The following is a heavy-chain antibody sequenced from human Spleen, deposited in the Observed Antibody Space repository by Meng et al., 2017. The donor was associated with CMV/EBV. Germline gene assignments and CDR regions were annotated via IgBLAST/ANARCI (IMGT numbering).Heavy chain of an antibody. V-gene: IGHV4-34*01. CDR2: INHSGST. D-gene: IGHD2/OR15-2a*01. CDR3: ARGFSWRNYFDY. J-gene: IGHJ4*02. CDR1: GGSFSGYY. Sequence: LTCAVYGGSFSGYYWSWIRQPPGKGLEWIGEINHSGSTNYNPSLKSRVTISVDTSKNQFSLKLSSVTAADTAVYYCARGFSWRNYFDYWGQGTLVTVSS.